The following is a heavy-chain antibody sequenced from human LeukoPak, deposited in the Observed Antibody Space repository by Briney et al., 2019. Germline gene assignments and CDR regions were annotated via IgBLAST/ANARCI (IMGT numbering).Heavy chain of an antibody. CDR3: ARDTAGMDV. D-gene: IGHD4-17*01. CDR1: GFTVSSNY. CDR2: VNQDGSEK. Sequence: GSLRLSCAASGFTVSSNYMSWVRQAPGKGLEWVAKVNQDGSEKYYVDSVKGRFAISRDNAKNSLYLQMNSLRAEDTAVYYCARDTAGMDVWGQGTTVTVSS. V-gene: IGHV3-7*01. J-gene: IGHJ6*02.